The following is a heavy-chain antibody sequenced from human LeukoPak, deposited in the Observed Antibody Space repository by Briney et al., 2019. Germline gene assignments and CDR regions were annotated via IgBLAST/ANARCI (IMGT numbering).Heavy chain of an antibody. Sequence: GESLKISCKGSGYSFTNYWIGWVRQMPGKGLEWLGIISPDGSDTRYSPSFQGQVTISADKSITTAYLQWSSLKASDTAMYYCARLTSSWSFDYWGQGTLVTVSS. CDR1: GYSFTNYW. CDR3: ARLTSSWSFDY. D-gene: IGHD6-13*01. V-gene: IGHV5-51*01. CDR2: ISPDGSDT. J-gene: IGHJ4*02.